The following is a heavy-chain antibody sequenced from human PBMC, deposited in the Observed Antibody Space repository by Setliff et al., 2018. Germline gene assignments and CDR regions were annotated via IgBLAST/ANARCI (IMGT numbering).Heavy chain of an antibody. V-gene: IGHV4-59*11. CDR2: TYYIGAT. CDR1: GGSISTHY. Sequence: LSLTCTVSGGSISTHYWSWVRQPPGKGLEWIGHTYYIGATKYNPSLMGRGTISGDTSKNQFSLKLTSVTAADTAVYYCATGIEGRGGLAYWGQGTLVTVSS. CDR3: ATGIEGRGGLAY. J-gene: IGHJ4*02. D-gene: IGHD3-16*01.